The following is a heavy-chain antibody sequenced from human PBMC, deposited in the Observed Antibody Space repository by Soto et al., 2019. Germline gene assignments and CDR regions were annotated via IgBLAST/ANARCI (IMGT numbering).Heavy chain of an antibody. CDR3: AKRIKSGGNYVGNAMDV. Sequence: EVQRLESGGTLVQVGGSLRLSCVASGFSFSNYAVTWVRQAPGKGLEWVSAISGSGAGTYYADSVKGRSTISRDNSKNTVHLQMNSLRVEDTAVYHCAKRIKSGGNYVGNAMDVWGQGTTVIVS. J-gene: IGHJ6*02. CDR1: GFSFSNYA. V-gene: IGHV3-23*01. CDR2: ISGSGAGT. D-gene: IGHD1-26*01.